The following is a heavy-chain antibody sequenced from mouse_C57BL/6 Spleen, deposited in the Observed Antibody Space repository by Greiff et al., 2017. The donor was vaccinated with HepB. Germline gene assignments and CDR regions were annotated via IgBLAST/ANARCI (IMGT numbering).Heavy chain of an antibody. D-gene: IGHD1-1*01. J-gene: IGHJ2*01. CDR2: IYPGDGDT. V-gene: IGHV1-80*01. CDR3: ATTVVAPWYFDY. CDR1: GYAFSSYW. Sequence: QVQLKESGAELVKPGASVKISCKASGYAFSSYWMNWVKQRPGKGLEWIGQIYPGDGDTNYNGKFKGKATLTADKSSSTAYMQLSSLTSEDSAVYFCATTVVAPWYFDYWGQGTTLTVSS.